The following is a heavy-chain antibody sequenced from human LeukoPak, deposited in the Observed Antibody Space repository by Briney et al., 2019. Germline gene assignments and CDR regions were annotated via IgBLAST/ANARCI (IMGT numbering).Heavy chain of an antibody. CDR2: ISYDGSNK. CDR1: GFTFSSYA. J-gene: IGHJ5*02. V-gene: IGHV3-30-3*01. D-gene: IGHD2-2*01. Sequence: GGSLRLSCAASGFTFSSYAMHWARQAPGKGLEWVAVISYDGSNKYYADSVKGRFTISRDNSKNTLYLQMNSLRAEDTAVYYCARDPLYCSSTSCPWGQGTLVTVSS. CDR3: ARDPLYCSSTSCP.